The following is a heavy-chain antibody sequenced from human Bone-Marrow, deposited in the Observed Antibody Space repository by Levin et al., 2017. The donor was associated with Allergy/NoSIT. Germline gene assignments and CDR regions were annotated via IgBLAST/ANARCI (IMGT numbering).Heavy chain of an antibody. V-gene: IGHV3-21*01. CDR3: ARDAITSESSGYGFDF. D-gene: IGHD3-22*01. CDR2: ISGSSSHI. Sequence: GESLKISCAASGFTFSSYSMNLVRQAPGKGLEWVSSISGSSSHIYYADSMKGRFTISRDNAKNSLYLQMNSLRAEDTAVYYCARDAITSESSGYGFDFWCQGTLVTVAS. J-gene: IGHJ4*02. CDR1: GFTFSSYS.